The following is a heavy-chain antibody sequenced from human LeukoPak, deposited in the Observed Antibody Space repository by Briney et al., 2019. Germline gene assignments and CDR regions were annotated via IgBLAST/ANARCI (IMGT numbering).Heavy chain of an antibody. D-gene: IGHD2-8*01. Sequence: AASVKVSCKASGDTFTTYAIIWVRQAPGQGLEWMGGIIPMFGTPNYAQRLQGRVTITADKSTKTAYMELRSLRYEDTAVYFCARAGIPGYCTNVTCSNWLDPWGQGTLVTVSS. CDR1: GDTFTTYA. V-gene: IGHV1-69*06. CDR2: IIPMFGTP. CDR3: ARAGIPGYCTNVTCSNWLDP. J-gene: IGHJ5*02.